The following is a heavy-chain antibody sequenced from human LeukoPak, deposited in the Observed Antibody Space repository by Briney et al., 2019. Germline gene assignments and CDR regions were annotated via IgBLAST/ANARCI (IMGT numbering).Heavy chain of an antibody. CDR3: ARGVNWIDP. V-gene: IGHV4-59*01. Sequence: PSETLSLTCTVSGGSISSYYWSWIRQPPGKGLEWIGYIYYSGSTYYNPSLKSRVTISVDTSKNQFSLKLTSVTAADTAVYFCARGVNWIDPWGQGTLVTVSS. J-gene: IGHJ5*02. CDR1: GGSISSYY. D-gene: IGHD6-6*01. CDR2: IYYSGST.